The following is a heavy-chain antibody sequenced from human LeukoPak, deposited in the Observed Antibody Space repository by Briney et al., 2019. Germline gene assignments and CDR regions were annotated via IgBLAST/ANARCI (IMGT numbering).Heavy chain of an antibody. CDR1: GGSISSGGYY. CDR2: IYYSGST. V-gene: IGHV4-31*03. CDR3: ARATSSGYYIRSPLYYFDY. Sequence: PSETLSLTCTVSGGSISSGGYYWSWIRQHPGKGLEWIGYIYYSGSTYYNPSLKSRVTISVDTSKNQFSLKLSSVTAADTAVYYCARATSSGYYIRSPLYYFDYWGQGTLVTVSS. J-gene: IGHJ4*02. D-gene: IGHD3-22*01.